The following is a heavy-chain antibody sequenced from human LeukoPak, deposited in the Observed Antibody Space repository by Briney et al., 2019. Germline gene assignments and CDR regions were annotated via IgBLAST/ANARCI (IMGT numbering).Heavy chain of an antibody. CDR2: ISYDGSNK. CDR1: GFTFSSYG. Sequence: GRSLRLSCAASGFTFSSYGMHWVRQAPGKGLEWVAVISYDGSNKYYGDSVKGRFTISRDNSKNTLYLQMNSLRAEDTAVYYCARDSNSYGLGAFDIWGQGTMVTVSS. CDR3: ARDSNSYGLGAFDI. D-gene: IGHD5-18*01. V-gene: IGHV3-30*03. J-gene: IGHJ3*02.